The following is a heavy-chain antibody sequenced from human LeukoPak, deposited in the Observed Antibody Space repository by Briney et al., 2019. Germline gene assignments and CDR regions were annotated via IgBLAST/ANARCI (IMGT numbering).Heavy chain of an antibody. CDR2: INAGNGNT. CDR1: GYTFTSYA. Sequence: ASVKVSCKASGYTFTSYAMHWVRQAPGQRLEWMGWINAGNGNTKYSQKFQGRVTITRDTSASTAYMELSSLRSDDTAVYYCARGVVPAAIRANWFDPWGQGTLVTVSS. D-gene: IGHD2-2*01. J-gene: IGHJ5*02. CDR3: ARGVVPAAIRANWFDP. V-gene: IGHV1-3*01.